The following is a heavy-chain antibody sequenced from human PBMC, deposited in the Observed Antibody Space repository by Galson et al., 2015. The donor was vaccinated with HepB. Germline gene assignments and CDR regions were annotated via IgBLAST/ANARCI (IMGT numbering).Heavy chain of an antibody. CDR1: GASISTSGYY. D-gene: IGHD3-3*01. CDR3: ARARGRFLGPDY. Sequence: ETLSLTCTVSGASISTSGYYWGWIRQPPGKGLEWIGSIYYSGSTHYNPSLESRVTISVDTSKNQFSLKLRSVTATDTAVYYCARARGRFLGPDYWGQGTLVTVSS. J-gene: IGHJ4*02. V-gene: IGHV4-39*01. CDR2: IYYSGST.